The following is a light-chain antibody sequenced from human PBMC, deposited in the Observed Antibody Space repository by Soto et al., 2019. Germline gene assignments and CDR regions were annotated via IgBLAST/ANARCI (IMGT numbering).Light chain of an antibody. V-gene: IGKV3-20*01. CDR2: GAC. CDR1: QTDRSSY. J-gene: IGKJ3*01. CDR3: QQYGTSPFA. Sequence: EIVLTQSPDTLSLSPGERATISCRASQTDRSSYLAWIQQKPGQAPRLLISGACSRATGIPDRFSDSGSGTDFTLIIFRLEPEDVAVYFCQQYGTSPFAFARGTKVDIK.